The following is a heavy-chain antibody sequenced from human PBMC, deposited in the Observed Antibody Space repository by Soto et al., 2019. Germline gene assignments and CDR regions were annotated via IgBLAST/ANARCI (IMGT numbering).Heavy chain of an antibody. V-gene: IGHV4-59*01. Sequence: QVQLQESGPGLVKPSETLSLTCTVSGGSISSYYWSWIRQPPGKGLEWIGYIYYSGSTNYNPSLKSRFTISVDTSKNQFSLKLSSVTAADTAVYYCARYRYVRFGMDVWGQGTTVTVSS. CDR1: GGSISSYY. CDR3: ARYRYVRFGMDV. D-gene: IGHD3-10*02. CDR2: IYYSGST. J-gene: IGHJ6*02.